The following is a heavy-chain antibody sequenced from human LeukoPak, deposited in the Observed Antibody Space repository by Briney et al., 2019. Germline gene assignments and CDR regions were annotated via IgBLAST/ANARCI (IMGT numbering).Heavy chain of an antibody. Sequence: GGSLRLSCTASGFTFGDNAMSWVRQAPGKGLEWVSAISGSGGSTYYADSVKGRFTISRDNSKNTLYLQMNSLRAEDTAVYYCAKLASGSSTYFDYWGQGTLVTVSS. D-gene: IGHD1-26*01. V-gene: IGHV3-23*01. CDR3: AKLASGSSTYFDY. CDR2: ISGSGGST. J-gene: IGHJ4*02. CDR1: GFTFGDNA.